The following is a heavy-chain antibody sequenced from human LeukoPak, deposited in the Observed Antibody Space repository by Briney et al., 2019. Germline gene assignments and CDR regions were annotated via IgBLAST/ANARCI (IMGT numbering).Heavy chain of an antibody. D-gene: IGHD1-1*01. J-gene: IGHJ6*04. CDR3: ARDLEGGMDV. Sequence: GGSLRLSRAASGFTFSTYAMHWVRQAPGKGLEWVAVISYDGSDKYYADSVKGRFTISRDNSKNTLFLQMNSLRGEDTAVYYCARDLEGGMDVWGKGTTVTVSS. CDR1: GFTFSTYA. V-gene: IGHV3-30*04. CDR2: ISYDGSDK.